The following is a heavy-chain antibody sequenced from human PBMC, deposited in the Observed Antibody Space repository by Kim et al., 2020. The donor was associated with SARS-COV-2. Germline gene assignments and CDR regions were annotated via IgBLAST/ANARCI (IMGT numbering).Heavy chain of an antibody. CDR1: GFTFSSYA. V-gene: IGHV3-30*04. CDR3: ARDGSYYDSSGYWRNYY. Sequence: GGSLRLSCAASGFTFSSYAMHWVRQAPGKGLEWVAVISYDGSNKYYADSVKGRFTISRDNSKNTLYLQMNSLRAEDTAVYYCARDGSYYDSSGYWRNYY. J-gene: IGHJ6*01. D-gene: IGHD3-22*01. CDR2: ISYDGSNK.